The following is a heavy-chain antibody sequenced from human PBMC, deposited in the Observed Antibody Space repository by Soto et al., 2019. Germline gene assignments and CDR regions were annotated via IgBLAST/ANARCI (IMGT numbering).Heavy chain of an antibody. CDR2: ISYSGST. D-gene: IGHD4-4*01. CDR3: GRDAVTKRDFYYYGMDV. Sequence: QVQLQESGPGLVKPSQTLSLTCTVSGGSIKNSGYYWSWIRQHPEKGLERIGYISYSGSTDYAPSLKSRVTMSVDTSKNQFFLNLTSVTAADTAVYYCGRDAVTKRDFYYYGMDVWGRGTTVTVSS. J-gene: IGHJ6*02. CDR1: GGSIKNSGYY. V-gene: IGHV4-31*03.